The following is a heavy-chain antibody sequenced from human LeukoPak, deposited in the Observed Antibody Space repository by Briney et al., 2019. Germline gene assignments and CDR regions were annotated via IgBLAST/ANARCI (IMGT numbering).Heavy chain of an antibody. V-gene: IGHV4-34*01. CDR2: INHSGST. CDR3: ARGHYYDSSRYYGY. CDR1: GGSFSGYY. D-gene: IGHD3-22*01. J-gene: IGHJ4*02. Sequence: SETLSLTCAVYGGSFSGYYWSWIRQPPGKGREGIGEINHSGSTNYNPSLKSRVTISVDTSKKQFSLKLSSVTAADTAVYYCARGHYYDSSRYYGYWGQGTLVTVSS.